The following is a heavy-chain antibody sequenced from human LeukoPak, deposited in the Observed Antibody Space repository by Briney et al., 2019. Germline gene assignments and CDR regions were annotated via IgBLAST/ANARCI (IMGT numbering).Heavy chain of an antibody. CDR2: ISSNGGST. CDR1: GFTFSSYA. J-gene: IGHJ4*02. D-gene: IGHD5-18*01. Sequence: GGSLRLSCSASGFTFSSYAMHWVRQAPGKGLEYVSAISSNGGSTYYADSVKGRFTISRDNSKNTLYLQMSSLRAEDMAVYYCVKDQALLWYSYGDDYWGQGTLVTVSS. CDR3: VKDQALLWYSYGDDY. V-gene: IGHV3-64D*06.